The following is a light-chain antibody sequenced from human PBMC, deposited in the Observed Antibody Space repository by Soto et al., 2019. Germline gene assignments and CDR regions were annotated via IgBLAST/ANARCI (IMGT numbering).Light chain of an antibody. J-gene: IGKJ1*01. Sequence: EIVLTQSPGTLSLSLGERATLSCRASQSVSSSSLAWYQQTRGQAPRLLIHDASSRATGIPDRFSGSGSGTDFTLTISSLQPDDFATYYCQQYNSYSFGQGTKV. CDR3: QQYNSYS. V-gene: IGKV3-20*01. CDR2: DAS. CDR1: QSVSSSS.